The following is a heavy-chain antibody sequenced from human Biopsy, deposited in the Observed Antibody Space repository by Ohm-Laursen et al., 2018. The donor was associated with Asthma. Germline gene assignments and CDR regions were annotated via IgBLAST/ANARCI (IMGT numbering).Heavy chain of an antibody. CDR3: AGDHRFLSPNPSFYPMDV. D-gene: IGHD3-16*02. Sequence: SLRLSCAASGSTFSSSNMNWVRQAPGKGLEWVAAVNYGTTDKYCADSVNGRFTVSRDNARNTLFLQMHSLTPEYTAVYLCAGDHRFLSPNPSFYPMDVWGRGTTVIVS. V-gene: IGHV3-21*01. J-gene: IGHJ6*02. CDR2: VNYGTTDK. CDR1: GSTFSSSN.